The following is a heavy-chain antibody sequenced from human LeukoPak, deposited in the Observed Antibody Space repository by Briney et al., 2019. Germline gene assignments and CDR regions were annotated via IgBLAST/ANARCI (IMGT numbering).Heavy chain of an antibody. D-gene: IGHD3-22*01. Sequence: GGSLRLSCVASGFTVSSNYMSWVRQAPGKGLEWVAVISYDGINKYYADSVKGRFTISRDNSKNTLYLQMNSLRTEDTAVYYCARDPLDSSGLMNWFDPWGQGTLVTVSS. CDR1: GFTVSSNY. CDR2: ISYDGINK. CDR3: ARDPLDSSGLMNWFDP. V-gene: IGHV3-30-3*01. J-gene: IGHJ5*02.